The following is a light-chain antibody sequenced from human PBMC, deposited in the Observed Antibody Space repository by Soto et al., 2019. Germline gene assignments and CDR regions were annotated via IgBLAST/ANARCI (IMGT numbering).Light chain of an antibody. V-gene: IGKV3-20*01. Sequence: EIVLTQSPGTLSLSPGERATLSCRASQSVSNSALAWYLQKPGQAPRLLIYGASSRATGIPDRFSGSGSGTDFTITISRLEPEDFAVYYCQLYGSSPMYTFGQGTRWEIK. J-gene: IGKJ2*01. CDR1: QSVSNSA. CDR2: GAS. CDR3: QLYGSSPMYT.